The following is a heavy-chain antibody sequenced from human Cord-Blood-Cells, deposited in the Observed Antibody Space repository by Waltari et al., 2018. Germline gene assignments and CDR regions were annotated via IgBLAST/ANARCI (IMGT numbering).Heavy chain of an antibody. V-gene: IGHV1-2*02. D-gene: IGHD7-27*01. CDR2: INPNSGGT. CDR3: APYWGRFDY. J-gene: IGHJ4*02. CDR1: GYTFTGYY. Sequence: QVQLVQSGAEVKKPGASVTVSCKASGYTFTGYYMHWVRQAPGQGLEWMGWINPNSGGTNYAKKFQGRVTMTRDTSISTAYMELSRLRSDDTAVYYCAPYWGRFDYWGQGTLVTVSS.